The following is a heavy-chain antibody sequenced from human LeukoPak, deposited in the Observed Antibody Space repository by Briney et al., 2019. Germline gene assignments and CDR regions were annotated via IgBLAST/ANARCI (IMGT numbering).Heavy chain of an antibody. Sequence: SETLSLTCTVSGGSISSGSYYWSWIRQPAGKGLEWIGRIYTSGSTNYNPSLKSRVTISVDTSKNQFSLKLNSVTAADTAVYYCARLAVAGDYYYYYMDVWGKGTTVTISS. D-gene: IGHD6-19*01. J-gene: IGHJ6*03. CDR3: ARLAVAGDYYYYYMDV. CDR1: GGSISSGSYY. CDR2: IYTSGST. V-gene: IGHV4-61*02.